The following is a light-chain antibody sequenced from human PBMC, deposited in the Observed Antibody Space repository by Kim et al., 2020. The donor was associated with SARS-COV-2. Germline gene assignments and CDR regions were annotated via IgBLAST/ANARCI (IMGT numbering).Light chain of an antibody. CDR1: SIRSYD. CDR3: NYRDSSGNHLV. Sequence: ALGQTVRITCQGDSIRSYDASWYQQKPGQAPVLVIYGKNNRPSGLPDRFSGASAGNTASLTITGAQAEDEADHYCNYRDSSGNHLVCGTGTKVTVL. J-gene: IGLJ1*01. V-gene: IGLV3-19*01. CDR2: GKN.